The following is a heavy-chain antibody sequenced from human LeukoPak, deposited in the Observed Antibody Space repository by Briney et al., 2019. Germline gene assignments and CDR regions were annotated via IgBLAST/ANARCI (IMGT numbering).Heavy chain of an antibody. CDR1: GFTFSSYA. CDR3: AKDLRPDGVDNFDH. D-gene: IGHD2-8*01. Sequence: GGSLRLSCAASGFTFSSYAMHWVRQAPGKGLEWVAVISYDGSNKYYADSVKGRFIISRDNSKNTVYLQMNSLRVEDTAIYYCAKDLRPDGVDNFDHWGQGILVTVSS. V-gene: IGHV3-30*04. J-gene: IGHJ4*02. CDR2: ISYDGSNK.